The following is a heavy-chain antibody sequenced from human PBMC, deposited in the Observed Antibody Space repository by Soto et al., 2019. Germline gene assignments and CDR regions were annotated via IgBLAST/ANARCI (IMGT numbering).Heavy chain of an antibody. V-gene: IGHV3-9*01. CDR3: ARETQANLGTGGFDY. D-gene: IGHD7-27*01. Sequence: LTQPDRSLRLXXAASGXXXXXXXMHWVRQAPXXXXXXVSGVNWNSCNIAYADSVKGRFTISRDNAKNSLYLQVNSLRTEDTALYYCARETQANLGTGGFDYWGQGTLVTVSS. J-gene: IGHJ4*02. CDR2: VNWNSCNI. CDR1: GXXXXXXX.